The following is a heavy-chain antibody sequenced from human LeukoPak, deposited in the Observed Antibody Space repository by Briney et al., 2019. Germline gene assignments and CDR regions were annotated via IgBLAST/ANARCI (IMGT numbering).Heavy chain of an antibody. CDR2: IYHSGST. CDR3: AREPGGYDPYDY. V-gene: IGHV4-38-2*02. CDR1: GYSISSGYY. J-gene: IGHJ4*02. D-gene: IGHD5-12*01. Sequence: PSETLSLTCTVSGYSISSGYYWGWIRQPPGKGLEWIGSIYHSGSTYYNPSLKSRVTISVDTSKNQFSLKLSSVTAADTAVYYCAREPGGYDPYDYWGQGTLVTVSS.